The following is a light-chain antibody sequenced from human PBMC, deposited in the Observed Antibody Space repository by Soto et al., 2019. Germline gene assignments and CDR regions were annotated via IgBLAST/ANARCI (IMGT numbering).Light chain of an antibody. CDR3: QQYNDWPYT. CDR1: QSVSTD. Sequence: EVLVTQSPATLSVSPGEGVTLSCRASQSVSTDLAWYQQKPGQAPRLLIYGASIRAIGVPDRFSGSGSGTDFTFTISSLQSEDSAIYYCQQYNDWPYTFGQGTKLEIK. V-gene: IGKV3-15*01. J-gene: IGKJ2*01. CDR2: GAS.